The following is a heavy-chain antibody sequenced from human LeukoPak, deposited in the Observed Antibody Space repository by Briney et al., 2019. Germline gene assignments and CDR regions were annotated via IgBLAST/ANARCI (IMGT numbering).Heavy chain of an antibody. CDR3: ASGQQWLIKGDYFDY. CDR1: GFTFSSYG. D-gene: IGHD6-19*01. CDR2: ISYDGSNK. J-gene: IGHJ4*02. Sequence: GGSLRLSCAASGFTFSSYGMHWVRQAPGKGLEWVAVISYDGSNKYYADSVKGRFTISRDNSKNTLYLQMNSLRAEDTAVYYCASGQQWLIKGDYFDYWGQGTLVTVSS. V-gene: IGHV3-30*03.